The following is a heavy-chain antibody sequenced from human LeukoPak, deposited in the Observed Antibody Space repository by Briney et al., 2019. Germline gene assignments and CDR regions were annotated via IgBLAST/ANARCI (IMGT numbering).Heavy chain of an antibody. J-gene: IGHJ4*02. D-gene: IGHD4-17*01. V-gene: IGHV3-23*01. CDR2: ISGSGGST. Sequence: GGSLRLSCAASGFTFSSYAMNWVRQAPGKGLEWVSAISGSGGSTYYADSVKGRFTISRDNSKNTLYLQMNSLRAEDTAVYYCAKGNDFGNGDYYFDYWGQGTLVTVSS. CDR1: GFTFSSYA. CDR3: AKGNDFGNGDYYFDY.